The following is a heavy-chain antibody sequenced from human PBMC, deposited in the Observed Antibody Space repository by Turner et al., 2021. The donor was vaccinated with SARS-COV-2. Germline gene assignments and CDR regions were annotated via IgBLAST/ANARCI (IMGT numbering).Heavy chain of an antibody. CDR1: GGSVRSSSYY. V-gene: IGHV4-39*01. D-gene: IGHD1-26*01. CDR2: AYYKGNT. CDR3: ASHRVGATIYYDYGMDV. J-gene: IGHJ6*02. Sequence: QLQLQESGPGLMKSSETLSLTCTVSGGSVRSSSYYWGWIRQPPGKGLEWIGNAYYKGNTYYNPSLKSRVTIAVDTSKNQFSLNLNSVNAADTAMYYCASHRVGATIYYDYGMDVWGQGATVTVSS.